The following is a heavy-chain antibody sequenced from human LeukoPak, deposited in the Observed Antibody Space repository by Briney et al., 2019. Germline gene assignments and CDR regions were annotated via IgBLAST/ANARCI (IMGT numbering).Heavy chain of an antibody. J-gene: IGHJ4*02. CDR1: GFTFTDYY. Sequence: PGGSLRLSCAASGFTFTDYYMSWVRQAPGKGLEWVSYISTSCSYRKYADSVKDRFTISRDNAKDSLYLQMNSLRAEDTAVYYCARETGDGSGSYPDYWGQGTLVTVSS. CDR2: ISTSCSYR. V-gene: IGHV3-11*05. D-gene: IGHD3-10*01. CDR3: ARETGDGSGSYPDY.